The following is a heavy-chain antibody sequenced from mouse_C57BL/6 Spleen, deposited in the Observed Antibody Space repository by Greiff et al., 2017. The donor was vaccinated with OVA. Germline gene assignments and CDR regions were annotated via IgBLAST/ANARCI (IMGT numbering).Heavy chain of an antibody. D-gene: IGHD1-1*01. J-gene: IGHJ4*01. CDR1: GFTFSSYG. CDR2: ISSGGSYT. Sequence: VQVVESGGDLVKPGGSLKLSCAASGFTFSSYGMSWVRQTPDKRLEWVATISSGGSYTYYPDSVKGRFTISRDNAKNNLYLQMSSLKSEDTAMYYCARLLYAMDYWGQGTSVTVSS. V-gene: IGHV5-6*01. CDR3: ARLLYAMDY.